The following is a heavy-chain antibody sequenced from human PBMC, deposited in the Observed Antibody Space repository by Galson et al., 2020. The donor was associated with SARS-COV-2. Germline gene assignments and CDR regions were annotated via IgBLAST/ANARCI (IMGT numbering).Heavy chain of an antibody. CDR3: ARETDDHTSSWYDH. Sequence: GGSLRLSCAASGFTFSSSALHWVRQAPGKGLELVAIISYDGTTKYNSDSVKGRFTISRDNSKNTLYLQMNSLRPDDTAVYYCARETDDHTSSWYDHWGQGTLVTVSS. D-gene: IGHD6-13*01. J-gene: IGHJ5*02. V-gene: IGHV3-30*04. CDR1: GFTFSSSA. CDR2: ISYDGTTK.